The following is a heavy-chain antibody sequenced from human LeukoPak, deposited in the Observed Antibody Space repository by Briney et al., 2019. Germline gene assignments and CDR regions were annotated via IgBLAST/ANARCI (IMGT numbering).Heavy chain of an antibody. CDR3: ARWTTMVRGFDY. J-gene: IGHJ4*02. V-gene: IGHV4-4*07. CDR2: IYTSGST. Sequence: TPSETLSLTCTVSGGSISIYYWNWIRQPAGKGLEWIGRIYTSGSTNYNPSLKSRVTMSVDTSKNQFSLRLSSVTAADTAAYYCARWTTMVRGFDYWGQGTLVTVSS. D-gene: IGHD3-10*01. CDR1: GGSISIYY.